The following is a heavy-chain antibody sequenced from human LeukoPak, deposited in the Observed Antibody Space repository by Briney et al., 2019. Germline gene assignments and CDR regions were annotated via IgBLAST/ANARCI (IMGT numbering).Heavy chain of an antibody. V-gene: IGHV4-59*01. D-gene: IGHD2-15*01. CDR2: IYYSGST. CDR1: GGSISSYY. Sequence: RPSETLSLTCTVSGGSISSYYWSWIRQPPGKGLEWIGYIYYSGSTNYNPSLKSRVTISVDTSKNQFSLKLSSVTAADTAVYYCAKEDNSGGSCFYDYWGQGTLVTVSS. J-gene: IGHJ4*02. CDR3: AKEDNSGGSCFYDY.